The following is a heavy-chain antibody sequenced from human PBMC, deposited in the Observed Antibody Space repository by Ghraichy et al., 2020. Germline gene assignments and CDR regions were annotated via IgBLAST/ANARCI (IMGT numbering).Heavy chain of an antibody. CDR2: IYYSGST. J-gene: IGHJ4*02. CDR3: ARRGYCDSSGYRDY. D-gene: IGHD3-22*01. Sequence: SETLSLTCTVSGGSISSSSYYWGWIRQPPGKGLEWIGSIYYSGSTYYNPSLKSRVTISVDTSKNQFSLKLSSVTAADTAVYYCARRGYCDSSGYRDYWGQGTLVTVSS. CDR1: GGSISSSSYY. V-gene: IGHV4-39*01.